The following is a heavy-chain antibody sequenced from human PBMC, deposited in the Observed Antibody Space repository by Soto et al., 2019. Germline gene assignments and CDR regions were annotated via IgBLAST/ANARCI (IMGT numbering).Heavy chain of an antibody. V-gene: IGHV1-69*04. CDR3: ARGTISVADPFDS. J-gene: IGHJ4*02. CDR1: GGTFSSHA. D-gene: IGHD6-19*01. Sequence: ASVKVSCKASGGTFSSHAISWVRQAPGQGLEWMGRIIPILDIANYAQKFQGKVTITADKSTSTAYMELSSLRSDDTAVYYCARGTISVADPFDSWGQGTLVTVSS. CDR2: IIPILDIA.